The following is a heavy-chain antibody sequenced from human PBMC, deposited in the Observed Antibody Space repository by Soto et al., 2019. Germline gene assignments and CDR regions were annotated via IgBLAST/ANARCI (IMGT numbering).Heavy chain of an antibody. J-gene: IGHJ6*02. CDR3: ARDMGTRAWGYYYYGMDV. CDR1: GYTFTVYY. D-gene: IGHD5-12*01. CDR2: INPNSGGT. Sequence: ASVKVCCKSSGYTFTVYYIHCVRQAHGQGLEWMGWINPNSGGTNYAQKFQGWVTMTRDTSISTAYMELSRLRSDDTAVYYCARDMGTRAWGYYYYGMDVWGQGTTVTVSS. V-gene: IGHV1-2*04.